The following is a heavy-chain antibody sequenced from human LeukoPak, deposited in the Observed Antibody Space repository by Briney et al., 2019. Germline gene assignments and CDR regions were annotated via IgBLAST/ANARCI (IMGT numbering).Heavy chain of an antibody. D-gene: IGHD4-17*01. Sequence: ASVKVSCKAAGYTFTGYYMHWVRQAPGQGLEWMGWINPNSGGTNYAQKFQGRVTMTRDTSISTAYMELSRLRSDDTAVYYCRTDRYGDYGDYIDYWGQGTLVTVSS. CDR3: RTDRYGDYGDYIDY. CDR2: INPNSGGT. J-gene: IGHJ4*02. CDR1: GYTFTGYY. V-gene: IGHV1-2*02.